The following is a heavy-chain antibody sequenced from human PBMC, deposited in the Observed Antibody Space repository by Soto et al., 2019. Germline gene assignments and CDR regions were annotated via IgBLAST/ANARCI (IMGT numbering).Heavy chain of an antibody. Sequence: QVQLQESGPGLVKPSETLSLTCTVSSGSISTYYWSWIRQPPGKGLEWIGYVYCSGYTNYNPSLKSRVTISVDTSKNQFSLKLTSVTAADTAVYYCARGLYGDYSWEASDIWGQGTMVTVSS. CDR1: SGSISTYY. CDR3: ARGLYGDYSWEASDI. V-gene: IGHV4-59*01. CDR2: VYCSGYT. J-gene: IGHJ3*02. D-gene: IGHD4-17*01.